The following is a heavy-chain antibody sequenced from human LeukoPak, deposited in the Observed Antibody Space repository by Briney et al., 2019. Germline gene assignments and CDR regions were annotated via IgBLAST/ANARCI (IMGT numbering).Heavy chain of an antibody. CDR3: AQEHFDTSGYYSRFDN. J-gene: IGHJ4*02. Sequence: GGSLRPSCAASGFTFPRHAMSWVRQAPGKGLEWVASSGGSGGRTHYADSVKGRFTISRDNSQNTVYLHMNSLRADDTAVYYCAQEHFDTSGYYSRFDNWGQGILVTVSS. CDR1: GFTFPRHA. V-gene: IGHV3-23*01. D-gene: IGHD3-22*01. CDR2: SGGSGGRT.